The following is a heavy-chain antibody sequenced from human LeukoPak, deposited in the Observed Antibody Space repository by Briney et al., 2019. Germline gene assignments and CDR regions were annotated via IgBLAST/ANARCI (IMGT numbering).Heavy chain of an antibody. Sequence: PVGTLRLSCVLSVFTLCKYWMTSVPGAPGEGVEWVANIKPDGSEKHFVDFVRGRFTTSRDNAKDSLYLQMNSLRAEDTAVYYCVRGSSGTVVRGVVWAWFDPWGQGTLVTVSS. J-gene: IGHJ5*02. V-gene: IGHV3-7*05. D-gene: IGHD3-10*01. CDR1: VFTLCKYW. CDR3: VRGSSGTVVRGVVWAWFDP. CDR2: IKPDGSEK.